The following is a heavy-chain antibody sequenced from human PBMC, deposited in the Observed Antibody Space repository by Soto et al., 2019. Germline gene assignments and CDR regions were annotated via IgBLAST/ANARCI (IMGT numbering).Heavy chain of an antibody. Sequence: SETLSLTCTVSGGSISSGGYYWSWIRQHPGKGLEWIGYIYYSGSTYYNPSLKSRVTISVDTSKNQLSLKLSSVTAADTAVYYCARTYYYDSSGSLDYWGQGTLVTVSS. CDR3: ARTYYYDSSGSLDY. D-gene: IGHD3-22*01. CDR2: IYYSGST. J-gene: IGHJ4*02. CDR1: GGSISSGGYY. V-gene: IGHV4-31*03.